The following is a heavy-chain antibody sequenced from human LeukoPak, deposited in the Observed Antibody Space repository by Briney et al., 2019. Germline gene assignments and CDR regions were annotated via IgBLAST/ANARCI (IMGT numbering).Heavy chain of an antibody. V-gene: IGHV4-34*01. CDR3: ARGLEAAVDY. CDR1: GGSFSGYY. D-gene: IGHD6-13*01. Sequence: SETLSLTCAVYGGSFSGYYWSWIRQPPGKGLEWIGEINHSGSTNYNPSLQSRVTISVDTYKNQFSLKLSSVAAADTAVYYCARGLEAAVDYWGQGTLVTVSS. CDR2: INHSGST. J-gene: IGHJ4*02.